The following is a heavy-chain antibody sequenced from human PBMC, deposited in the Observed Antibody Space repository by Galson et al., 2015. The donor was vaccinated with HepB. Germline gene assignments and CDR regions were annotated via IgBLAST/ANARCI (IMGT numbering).Heavy chain of an antibody. CDR2: IIPIFGTA. CDR1: GGTFSSYA. CDR3: ARRIAARQGNYYYYYMDV. D-gene: IGHD6-6*01. J-gene: IGHJ6*03. Sequence: SVKVSCKASGGTFSSYAISWVRQAPGQGLEWMGGIIPIFGTANYAQKFQGRVTITADESTSTAYMELSSLRSEDTAVYYCARRIAARQGNYYYYYMDVWGKGTTVTVSS. V-gene: IGHV1-69*13.